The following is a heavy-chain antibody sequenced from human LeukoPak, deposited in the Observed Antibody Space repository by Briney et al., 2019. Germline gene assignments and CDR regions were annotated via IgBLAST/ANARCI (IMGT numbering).Heavy chain of an antibody. V-gene: IGHV1-69*01. CDR3: ARAYYESSAYRHAVYFDY. D-gene: IGHD3-22*01. J-gene: IGHJ4*02. CDR2: IIPIFGTA. Sequence: GSSVKVSCKASGGTFSSYAISWVRQAPGQGLEWMGGIIPIFGTANYAQKFQGRVTITADESTSTVYMELSSLRSEDTAVYYCARAYYESSAYRHAVYFDYWGQGTLVTVSS. CDR1: GGTFSSYA.